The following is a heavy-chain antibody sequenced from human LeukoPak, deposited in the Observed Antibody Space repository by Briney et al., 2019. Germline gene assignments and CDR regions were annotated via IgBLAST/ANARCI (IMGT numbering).Heavy chain of an antibody. Sequence: ASVKVSCKASGYTFTNYAIQWVRQVPGQRLEWMGWINAGHGNTKYSQKLQGRVTITRDTSASTAYMELSSLRSEDTAVYYCARGAGFAEPLPEYWGQGTLLTVSS. V-gene: IGHV1-3*01. J-gene: IGHJ4*02. D-gene: IGHD1-14*01. CDR2: INAGHGNT. CDR1: GYTFTNYA. CDR3: ARGAGFAEPLPEY.